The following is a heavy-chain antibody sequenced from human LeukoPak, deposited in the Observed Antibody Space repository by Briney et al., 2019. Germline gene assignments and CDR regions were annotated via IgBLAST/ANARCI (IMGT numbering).Heavy chain of an antibody. J-gene: IGHJ6*03. CDR1: GFTFSSYG. CDR2: IWYDGSNK. D-gene: IGHD4-11*01. Sequence: GRSLRLSCAASGFTFSSYGMHWVRQAPGKGLEWVAVIWYDGSNKYYADSVKGRFTISRDNSKNPLYLHMNSLRADDTAGYYCAKGVYSSPDYYMDVWGKGTTVTVSS. CDR3: AKGVYSSPDYYMDV. V-gene: IGHV3-33*06.